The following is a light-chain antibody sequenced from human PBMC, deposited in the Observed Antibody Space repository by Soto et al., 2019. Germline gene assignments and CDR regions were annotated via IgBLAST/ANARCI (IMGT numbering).Light chain of an antibody. CDR2: RAS. CDR1: QNIYSN. J-gene: IGKJ1*01. Sequence: EIVMTQSPATLSVSPGERATLSCRASQNIYSNVAGYQQRPGQAPRLLIYRASTRATGIPARFSGSGSGTEFTLTIRSLQSEDFTVYSCLQYHNLWACGQGTKVEIK. CDR3: LQYHNLWA. V-gene: IGKV3-15*01.